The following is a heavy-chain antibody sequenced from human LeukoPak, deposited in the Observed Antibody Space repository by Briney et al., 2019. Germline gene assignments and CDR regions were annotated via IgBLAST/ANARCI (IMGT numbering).Heavy chain of an antibody. V-gene: IGHV4-34*01. Sequence: SETLSLTCAVYGGSFSGYYWSWIRQPPGKGLEWIGEINHSGSTYYNPSLKSRVTISVDTSKNQFSLKLSSVTAADTAVYYCARDRPYSSSSRMNWFDPWGQGTLVTVSS. CDR2: INHSGST. CDR1: GGSFSGYY. J-gene: IGHJ5*02. CDR3: ARDRPYSSSSRMNWFDP. D-gene: IGHD6-6*01.